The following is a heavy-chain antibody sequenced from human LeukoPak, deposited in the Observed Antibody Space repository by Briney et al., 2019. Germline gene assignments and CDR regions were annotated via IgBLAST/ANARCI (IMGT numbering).Heavy chain of an antibody. Sequence: GGSLRLSCAASGFTFSSYAMTWVRQAPGKGLEWVSGIGGSSGKIFYADSVKGRFTISRDNSKNTLYLQMNTLRAEDTAVYFCAKQPYQYVSGSPSWLDPWSQGTLVTVSS. CDR2: IGGSSGKI. CDR1: GFTFSSYA. CDR3: AKQPYQYVSGSPSWLDP. V-gene: IGHV3-23*01. D-gene: IGHD3-10*01. J-gene: IGHJ5*02.